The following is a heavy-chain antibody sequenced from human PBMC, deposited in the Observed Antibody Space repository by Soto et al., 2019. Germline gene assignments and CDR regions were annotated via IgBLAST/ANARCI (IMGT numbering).Heavy chain of an antibody. Sequence: EVQLLESGGGLVQPGGSLRLSCAASGFTFSSYAMSWVRQAPGKGLEWVSAISGSGGSTYYADSVKGRFTISRDNSKNTLYLQMNSLRAEDTAVYYCAKDSGMGFESSVPAYFDYWGQGTLVTVSS. V-gene: IGHV3-23*01. CDR3: AKDSGMGFESSVPAYFDY. CDR2: ISGSGGST. J-gene: IGHJ4*02. D-gene: IGHD6-19*01. CDR1: GFTFSSYA.